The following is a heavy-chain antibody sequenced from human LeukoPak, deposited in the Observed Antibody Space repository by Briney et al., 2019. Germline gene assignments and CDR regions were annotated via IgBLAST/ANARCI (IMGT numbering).Heavy chain of an antibody. Sequence: ASVKVSCKASGYTFTSYGISWVRQAPGQGLEWMGWISAYNGNTNYAQKLQGRVTMTTDTSTSTAYMELRSLRYDDTAVYYCARASAVYYYYYYGMDVWGKGTTVTVSS. V-gene: IGHV1-18*04. CDR3: ARASAVYYYYYYGMDV. CDR2: ISAYNGNT. J-gene: IGHJ6*04. D-gene: IGHD5/OR15-5a*01. CDR1: GYTFTSYG.